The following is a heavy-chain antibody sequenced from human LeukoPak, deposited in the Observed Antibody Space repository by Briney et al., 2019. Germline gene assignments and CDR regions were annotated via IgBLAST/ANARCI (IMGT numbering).Heavy chain of an antibody. D-gene: IGHD6-19*01. CDR3: AKSIAVAGTRFSAFDY. CDR2: ISGSGGST. V-gene: IGHV3-23*01. Sequence: PGGSLRLSCAASGFTFSSYAMSWVRQAPGKGLEWVSAISGSGGSTYYADSVKGRFTISRDNSKNTLYLQMNSLRAEDTAVYYCAKSIAVAGTRFSAFDYWGQGTLVTVSS. CDR1: GFTFSSYA. J-gene: IGHJ4*02.